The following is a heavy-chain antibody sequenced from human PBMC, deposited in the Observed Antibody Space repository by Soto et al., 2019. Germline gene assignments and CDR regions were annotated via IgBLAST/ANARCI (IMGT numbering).Heavy chain of an antibody. D-gene: IGHD3-10*01. CDR2: IYYSGST. V-gene: IGHV4-31*01. CDR3: ATRTDYYYGSGSLGGMDG. Sequence: QVQLQESGPGLVKPSQTLSLTCTVSGGSISSGSYYWSWIRQLPGKGLEWIGYIYYSGSTYYNPSLKCLVTITVDTSKNQFSGKLNSVTAADTAVYYCATRTDYYYGSGSLGGMDGWGQGTTVTVSS. CDR1: GGSISSGSYY. J-gene: IGHJ6*02.